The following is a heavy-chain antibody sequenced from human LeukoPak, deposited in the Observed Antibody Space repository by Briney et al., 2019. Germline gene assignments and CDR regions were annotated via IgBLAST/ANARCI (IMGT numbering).Heavy chain of an antibody. CDR2: ISSSSNMI. CDR3: ATASGGWYRYYFDS. D-gene: IGHD6-13*01. Sequence: GGSLRLSCAASGLTFSNYEMNWVRQAPGKGLEWLSYISSSSNMIFYAESVKGRFTISRDNAKNSLYLQMNSLGAEDTAIYYCATASGGWYRYYFDSWGQGILVTVSS. J-gene: IGHJ4*02. CDR1: GLTFSNYE. V-gene: IGHV3-48*03.